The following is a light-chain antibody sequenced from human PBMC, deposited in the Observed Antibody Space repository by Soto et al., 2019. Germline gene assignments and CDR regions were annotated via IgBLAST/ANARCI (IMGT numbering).Light chain of an antibody. J-gene: IGKJ5*01. V-gene: IGKV3-20*01. CDR1: QSVSSY. Sequence: EIVLTQSPATLSLSPGERATLSCRASQSVSSYLAWYHQKPGQAPRLLIYGASSRATGIPDRFSGSGSGTDFTLTISRLEPEDFAVYYCQQYGSSPPITFGQGTRLEI. CDR3: QQYGSSPPIT. CDR2: GAS.